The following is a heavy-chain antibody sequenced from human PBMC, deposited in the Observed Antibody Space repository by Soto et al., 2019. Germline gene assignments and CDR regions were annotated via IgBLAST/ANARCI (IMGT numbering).Heavy chain of an antibody. J-gene: IGHJ5*02. Sequence: SETLSLTCTVSGDSISSYYWSWIRQPPGKGLEWIGYIYYSGSTNYNPSLKSRVTISVDTSKNQFSLKLSSVTAADTAVYYCARHFGSGSYWFDPWGQGTLVTVSS. CDR1: GDSISSYY. D-gene: IGHD3-10*01. CDR3: ARHFGSGSYWFDP. CDR2: IYYSGST. V-gene: IGHV4-59*08.